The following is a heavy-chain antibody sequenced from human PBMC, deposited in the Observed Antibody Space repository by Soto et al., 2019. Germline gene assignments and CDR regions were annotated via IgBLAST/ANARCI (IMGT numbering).Heavy chain of an antibody. J-gene: IGHJ4*02. CDR2: MDTNGDT. V-gene: IGHV4-31*03. Sequence: QVQLQESGSGLLKPSQTLSLDCSVSGDSLRRGFHHWSWIRQTPGKVLQLIGEMDTNGDTHNDPSLRNRLNMSIVTTESRFSLKVTSVTAADTAVYYCARGTVYYCPNDKCGFVFDHCGQGALVPVTS. CDR3: ARGTVYYCPNDKCGFVFDH. D-gene: IGHD2-8*01. CDR1: GDSLRRGFHH.